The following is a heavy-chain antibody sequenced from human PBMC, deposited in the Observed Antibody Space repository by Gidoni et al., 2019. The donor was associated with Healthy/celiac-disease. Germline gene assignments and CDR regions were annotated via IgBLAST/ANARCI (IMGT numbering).Heavy chain of an antibody. V-gene: IGHV3-11*01. CDR1: GFTFSAYY. D-gene: IGHD3-10*01. CDR2: IDSSASTI. Sequence: QVQLVESGGGLVKPGGSLRLSCAASGFTFSAYYMSWNSQAPGKGLEWVSNIDSSASTIYYANSVKGRFTISRDNAKNSLYLQMNSLRAEDTALYYCARGSHRGMVRGVPTSWGQGTLVTVSS. J-gene: IGHJ4*02. CDR3: ARGSHRGMVRGVPTS.